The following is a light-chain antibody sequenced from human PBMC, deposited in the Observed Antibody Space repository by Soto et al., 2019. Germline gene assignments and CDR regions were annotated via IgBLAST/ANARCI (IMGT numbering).Light chain of an antibody. CDR1: SSDVGGYNY. CDR3: SSYTSSSTLYV. Sequence: QSVLTQPASVSGSPGQSITISCTGTSSDVGGYNYVSWYQQHPGKAPKLMIYDVRVRPSGVSNRFSGSKSGNTASLTISGLQAEDEADYYCSSYTSSSTLYVFGIGTKLTVL. J-gene: IGLJ1*01. CDR2: DVR. V-gene: IGLV2-14*01.